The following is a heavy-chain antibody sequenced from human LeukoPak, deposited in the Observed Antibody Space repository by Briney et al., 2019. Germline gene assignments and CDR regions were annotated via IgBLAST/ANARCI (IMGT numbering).Heavy chain of an antibody. D-gene: IGHD3-22*01. CDR1: GFTFSNYT. Sequence: GGSLRLSCAASGFTFSNYTMNWVRQAPGKGLEWVSSISSSSSYIYYADSMKGRFTISRDNAKNSLYLQMNSLRAEDTAVYYCANSGSSGYYDYWGQGTLVTVSA. J-gene: IGHJ4*02. V-gene: IGHV3-21*01. CDR2: ISSSSSYI. CDR3: ANSGSSGYYDY.